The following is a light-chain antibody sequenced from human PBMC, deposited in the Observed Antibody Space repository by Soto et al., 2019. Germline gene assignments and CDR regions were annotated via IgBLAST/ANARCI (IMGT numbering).Light chain of an antibody. V-gene: IGKV3-15*01. CDR1: QSVSSN. Sequence: IVMTRSPATLSVSPGERATLCCRASQSVSSNLAWYQQKPGQAPRLLIYGASTRATGIPARFSGSGSGTEFTLTISSLQSEDFAVYYCQQYNNWPQTFGQGTKV. J-gene: IGKJ1*01. CDR3: QQYNNWPQT. CDR2: GAS.